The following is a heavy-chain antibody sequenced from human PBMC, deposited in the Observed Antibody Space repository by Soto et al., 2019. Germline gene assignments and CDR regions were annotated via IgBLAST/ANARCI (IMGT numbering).Heavy chain of an antibody. D-gene: IGHD3-22*01. V-gene: IGHV3-23*01. CDR3: AKMGDSSGYDFLDY. CDR2: ISGSGGRT. Sequence: LRLSCAASGFTFSSYAMSWVRQAPGKGLEWVSSISGSGGRTYYADSVKGRFTISRDNSKNTLNLQMNSLRVEDTAVYYCAKMGDSSGYDFLDYWGQGTLVTVS. CDR1: GFTFSSYA. J-gene: IGHJ4*02.